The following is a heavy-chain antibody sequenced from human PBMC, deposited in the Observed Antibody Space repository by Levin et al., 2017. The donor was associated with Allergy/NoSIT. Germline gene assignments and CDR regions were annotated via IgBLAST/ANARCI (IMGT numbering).Heavy chain of an antibody. CDR2: IIPIFGTA. CDR1: GGTFSSYA. J-gene: IGHJ4*02. CDR3: ARPRDVDTAMVAALDY. V-gene: IGHV1-69*13. D-gene: IGHD5-18*01. Sequence: AASVKVSCKASGGTFSSYAISWVRQAPGQGLEWMGGIIPIFGTANYAQKFQGRVTITADESTSTAYMELSSLRSEDTAVYYCARPRDVDTAMVAALDYWGQGTLVTVSS.